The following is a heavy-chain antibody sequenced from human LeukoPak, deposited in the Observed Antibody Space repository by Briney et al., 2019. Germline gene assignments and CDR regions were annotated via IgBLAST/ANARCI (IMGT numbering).Heavy chain of an antibody. CDR3: ARGAYYGSGSYIH. V-gene: IGHV4-59*01. D-gene: IGHD3-10*01. CDR2: IYYSGST. CDR1: GGSISSYY. J-gene: IGHJ4*02. Sequence: SETLSLTCTVPGGSISSYYWSWIRQPPGKGLEWIGYIYYSGSTNYNPSLKSRVTISVDTSKHQFFLKLSSVTAADTAVYYCARGAYYGSGSYIHWGQGTLVTVSS.